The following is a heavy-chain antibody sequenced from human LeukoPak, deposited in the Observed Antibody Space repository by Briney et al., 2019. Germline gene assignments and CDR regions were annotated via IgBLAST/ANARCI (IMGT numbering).Heavy chain of an antibody. V-gene: IGHV1-2*06. J-gene: IGHJ4*02. D-gene: IGHD4-17*01. CDR3: ARGSWNGDNAFDY. CDR2: INPNSGGT. CDR1: GYTFTGYY. Sequence: ASVKVSCKASGYTFTGYYMRWVRQAPGQGLEWMGRINPNSGGTNFAQKFQGRVTLTRDTSISTVYMEMSRLRFDDTAVYYCARGSWNGDNAFDYWGQGTLVTVSS.